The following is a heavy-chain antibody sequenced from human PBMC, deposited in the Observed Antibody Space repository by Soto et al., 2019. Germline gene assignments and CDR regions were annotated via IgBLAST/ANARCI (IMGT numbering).Heavy chain of an antibody. J-gene: IGHJ4*02. CDR2: ISGSGSST. D-gene: IGHD3-10*01. CDR3: AKIFGSGSRNFDY. V-gene: IGHV3-23*01. Sequence: EVQLLESGGGLAQPGGSLRLSCAASGFTFSSSAMTWVRQAPGKGLEWVSVISGSGSSTEYADSVKGRFTISRENSKNTLHLQMNSRRAEDTAIYYCAKIFGSGSRNFDYWGQGTLVTVSS. CDR1: GFTFSSSA.